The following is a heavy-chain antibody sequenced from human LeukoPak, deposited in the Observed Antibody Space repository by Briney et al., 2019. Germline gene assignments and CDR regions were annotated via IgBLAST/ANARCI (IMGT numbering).Heavy chain of an antibody. CDR2: ISYDGRNK. Sequence: GRSLRLSCAVSGFTFMNYAMHWVRQAPGTGPQWVAVISYDGRNKYYADSVRGRFTIPRDNSNNTLFLHMNSLRAEDTAVYFCVRDLIDAWGASPPTDYWGQGTLVTVSS. D-gene: IGHD3-16*01. CDR3: VRDLIDAWGASPPTDY. V-gene: IGHV3-30*04. J-gene: IGHJ4*02. CDR1: GFTFMNYA.